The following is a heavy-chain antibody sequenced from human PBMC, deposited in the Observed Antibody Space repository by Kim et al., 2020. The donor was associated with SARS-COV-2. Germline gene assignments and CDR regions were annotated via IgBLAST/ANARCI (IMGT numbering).Heavy chain of an antibody. CDR2: IKSKTDGGTT. D-gene: IGHD3-10*01. J-gene: IGHJ6*02. CDR1: GFTFSNAW. CDR3: TTVLPMVRGRDYYYYGMDV. Sequence: GGSLRLSCAASGFTFSNAWMSWVRQAPGKGLEWVGRIKSKTDGGTTDYAAPVKGRSTISRDDSKNTLYLQMNSLKTEDTAVYYCTTVLPMVRGRDYYYYGMDVWGQGTTVTVSS. V-gene: IGHV3-15*01.